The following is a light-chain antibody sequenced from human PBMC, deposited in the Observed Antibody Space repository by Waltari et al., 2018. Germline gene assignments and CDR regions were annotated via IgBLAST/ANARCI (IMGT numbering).Light chain of an antibody. Sequence: QSVLTQPPSVSGAPGQEATISCTGSSSHIGAGYAVHWYQQLPETAPKLFIYNTFDRPSGVPYRFSASKSDTSASLAITGLQADDEAHYYCQSYDSSLSGSVFGGGTKLTVL. J-gene: IGLJ3*02. CDR3: QSYDSSLSGSV. CDR1: SSHIGAGYA. V-gene: IGLV1-40*01. CDR2: NTF.